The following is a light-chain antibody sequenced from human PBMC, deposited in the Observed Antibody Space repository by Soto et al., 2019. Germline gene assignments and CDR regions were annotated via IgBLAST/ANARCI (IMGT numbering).Light chain of an antibody. V-gene: IGKV3D-15*01. CDR2: DAS. CDR1: QSVSSH. J-gene: IGKJ4*01. CDR3: QHYDIWPLT. Sequence: EVLLTQSPVTLSLSRGERATLSCRASQSVSSHLAWYHQKPGQAPRLLIYDASTRATGVPARFSGSGSGTEFTLTISDLQSEDFAVYFCQHYDIWPLTFGRGTKVDIK.